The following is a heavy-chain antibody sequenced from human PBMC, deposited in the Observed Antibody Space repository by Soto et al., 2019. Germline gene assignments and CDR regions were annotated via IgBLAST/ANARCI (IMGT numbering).Heavy chain of an antibody. Sequence: VPLVQSGAEVKKPGSSVKVSCKASGGTFSSYAISWVRQAPGQGLERMGGIIPIFGTANYAQKFQGRVTITADESTSTAYMELSSLRSEDTAVYYCARVVTVVKSFHYWYFDLWGRGTLVTVSS. D-gene: IGHD2-15*01. CDR1: GGTFSSYA. J-gene: IGHJ2*01. CDR3: ARVVTVVKSFHYWYFDL. CDR2: IIPIFGTA. V-gene: IGHV1-69*12.